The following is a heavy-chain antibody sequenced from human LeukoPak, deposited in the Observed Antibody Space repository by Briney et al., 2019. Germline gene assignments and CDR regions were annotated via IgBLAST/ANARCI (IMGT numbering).Heavy chain of an antibody. Sequence: PGGSLRLPCAASGFTFSSYGMHSVRQAPGRGLEWVAFIRYDGSNKYYADSVKGRFTISRDNSKNTLYLQMNSLRAEDTAVYYCAKERDTAMVTIDYWGQGTLVTVSS. V-gene: IGHV3-30*02. J-gene: IGHJ4*02. CDR2: IRYDGSNK. D-gene: IGHD5-18*01. CDR3: AKERDTAMVTIDY. CDR1: GFTFSSYG.